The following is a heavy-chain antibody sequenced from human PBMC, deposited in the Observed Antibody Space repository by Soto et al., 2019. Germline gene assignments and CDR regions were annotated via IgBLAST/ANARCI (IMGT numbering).Heavy chain of an antibody. CDR3: GKYRLVPPCLEVDVAATRGDDY. CDR2: ISGSGGST. V-gene: IGHV3-23*01. D-gene: IGHD2-15*01. CDR1: GFTFSSYA. Sequence: PRGSLRLSCAASGFTFSSYAMSWVRQAPGKGLEWVSAISGSGGSTYYADSVKGRFTISRDNSKNTLYLQMNSLRAEDTAVYYCGKYRLVPPCLEVDVAATRGDDYSCQGTLDIGSS. J-gene: IGHJ4*02.